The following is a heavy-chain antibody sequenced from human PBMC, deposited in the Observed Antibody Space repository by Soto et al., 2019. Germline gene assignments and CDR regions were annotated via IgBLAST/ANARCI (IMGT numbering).Heavy chain of an antibody. D-gene: IGHD3-9*01. V-gene: IGHV1-3*04. CDR3: ARDSSGNVLRYFDWLLSLYFDY. Sequence: ASVKVSCKASGYTFTSYTIHWVRQAPGQRLEWMGWINTDNGNTNYAQKFQGRVTITRDTSTSTAYMELSSLRSDDTAVYYCARDSSGNVLRYFDWLLSLYFDYWGQGTLVTVSS. CDR1: GYTFTSYT. J-gene: IGHJ4*02. CDR2: INTDNGNT.